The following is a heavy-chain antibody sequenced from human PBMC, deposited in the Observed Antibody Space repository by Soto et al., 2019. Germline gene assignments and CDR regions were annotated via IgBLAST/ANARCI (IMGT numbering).Heavy chain of an antibody. V-gene: IGHV3-64*01. J-gene: IGHJ5*02. CDR3: VRADYASGT. CDR2: ISSNGGST. CDR1: GFTFSSYA. Sequence: GGSLRLSCAASGFTFSSYAMHWVRQAPGKGLEYVSAISSNGGSTFYANSVKGRFTISRDNSKNTLYLQMGSLRAEDMAVYYCVRADYASGTCGQGTLVTVSS. D-gene: IGHD4-17*01.